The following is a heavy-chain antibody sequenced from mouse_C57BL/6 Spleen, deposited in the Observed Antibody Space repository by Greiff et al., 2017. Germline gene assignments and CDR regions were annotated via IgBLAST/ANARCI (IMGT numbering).Heavy chain of an antibody. CDR1: GFTFSSYA. Sequence: EVNVVESGAGLVKPGGSLKLSCAASGFTFSSYAMSWVRQTPEKRLAWVAYISSGGDYIYYADTVQGRFTISRDNARNTLYLQMSSLKSEDTAMYYCTREGSYYFDYWGQGTTLTVSS. CDR2: ISSGGDYI. V-gene: IGHV5-9-1*02. CDR3: TREGSYYFDY. J-gene: IGHJ2*01.